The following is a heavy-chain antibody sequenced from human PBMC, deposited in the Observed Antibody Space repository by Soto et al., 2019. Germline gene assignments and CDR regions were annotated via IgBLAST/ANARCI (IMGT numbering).Heavy chain of an antibody. CDR3: ARSGDYVWGSSQYYFDF. J-gene: IGHJ4*02. CDR2: IYYSGST. D-gene: IGHD3-16*01. Sequence: SDTLSLTSAVSCYSISSSNWWGWIRQPPGKGLELIGYIYYSGSTYYNPSLKSRVTMSVDTSKNQFSLKLSSVTAVDTAVYYCARSGDYVWGSSQYYFDFWGQGTLVTVS. CDR1: CYSISSSNW. V-gene: IGHV4-28*01.